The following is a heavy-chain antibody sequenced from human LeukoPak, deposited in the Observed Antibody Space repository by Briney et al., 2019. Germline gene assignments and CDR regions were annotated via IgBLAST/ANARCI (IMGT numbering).Heavy chain of an antibody. CDR1: GGSISGANYY. CDR2: ISQGGST. V-gene: IGHV4-30-2*03. D-gene: IGHD3-3*01. J-gene: IGHJ4*02. CDR3: ARQTIFGVVTAAYFDY. Sequence: SETLSLTCSVSGGSISGANYYWSWIRQPPGKGLEWIGCISQGGSTYYKPSLKSRVTISVDTSKNQFSLKLSSVTAADTAVYYCARQTIFGVVTAAYFDYWGQGTLVTVSS.